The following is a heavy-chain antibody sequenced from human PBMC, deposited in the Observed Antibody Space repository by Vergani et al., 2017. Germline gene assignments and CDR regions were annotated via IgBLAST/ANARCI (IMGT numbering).Heavy chain of an antibody. J-gene: IGHJ6*02. CDR1: GFTFGDYY. CDR2: ISSSSSYT. V-gene: IGHV3-11*05. CDR3: ARDGXSRDTAMGRGTPIYYYYGMDV. D-gene: IGHD5-18*01. Sequence: VQLVESGGGLVKPGGSLRLSCAASGFTFGDYYMSWIRQAPGKGLEWVSYISSSSSYTNYADSVKGRFTISRDNAKNSLYLQMNSLRAEDTAVYYCARDGXSRDTAMGRGTPIYYYYGMDVWGQGTTVTVAS.